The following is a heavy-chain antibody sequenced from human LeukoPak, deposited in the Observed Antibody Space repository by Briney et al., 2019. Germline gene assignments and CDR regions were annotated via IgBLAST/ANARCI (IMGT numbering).Heavy chain of an antibody. CDR1: GGSISSHY. CDR3: AGSSTSCYFCWFDP. J-gene: IGHJ5*02. D-gene: IGHD2-2*01. Sequence: PSETLSLTCTVSGGSISSHYWSWIRPPPGKGREWIGYIYYSGSTNYHPSLKSRVTISVDTSKNQSSLKLSSVTAADTAVYYCAGSSTSCYFCWFDPWGQGTLVTVSS. CDR2: IYYSGST. V-gene: IGHV4-59*11.